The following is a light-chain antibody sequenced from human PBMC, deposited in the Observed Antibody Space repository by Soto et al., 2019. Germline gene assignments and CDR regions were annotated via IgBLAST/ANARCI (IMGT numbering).Light chain of an antibody. CDR2: GAS. V-gene: IGKV3-20*01. J-gene: IGKJ1*01. Sequence: EIVLTQSPGTLSLSPGERATLSCRTSQSFSNNYLAWYQQKPGQAPRLLIYGASSRATGIPDRFSGSGSGTDFTLSISRLEPEDFAVYYCQQYSSLWTFGQGTKVDI. CDR3: QQYSSLWT. CDR1: QSFSNNY.